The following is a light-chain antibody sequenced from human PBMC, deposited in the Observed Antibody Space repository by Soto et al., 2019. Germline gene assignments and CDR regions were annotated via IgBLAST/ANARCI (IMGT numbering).Light chain of an antibody. J-gene: IGKJ1*01. CDR1: QSVSSY. CDR3: TKYIYWLRP. V-gene: IGKV3-11*01. CDR2: DAS. Sequence: EIVLTQSPATLSLSPGERATLSCRTSQSVSSYFAWYQQKPGRAPRLLIYDASNRATGIPARFIGSGSGTDFTLTFSSLQSEDFAVYSCTKYIYWLRPLGQGTKVAIK.